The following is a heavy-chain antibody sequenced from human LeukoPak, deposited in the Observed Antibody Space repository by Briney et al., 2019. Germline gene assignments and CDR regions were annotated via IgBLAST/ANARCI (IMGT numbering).Heavy chain of an antibody. V-gene: IGHV3-33*01. J-gene: IGHJ4*02. D-gene: IGHD1-26*01. CDR1: GFTFSGHG. CDR2: IKFDGNEK. CDR3: ARQVGSTRYYFDS. Sequence: PGGSLRLSCAASGFTFSGHGMDWVRQAPGKGLEWVTGIKFDGNEKYYGDSVVGRFSISRDNSKNTLFLQMNSLRAEDTAIYYCARQVGSTRYYFDSWGQGTLVTVSS.